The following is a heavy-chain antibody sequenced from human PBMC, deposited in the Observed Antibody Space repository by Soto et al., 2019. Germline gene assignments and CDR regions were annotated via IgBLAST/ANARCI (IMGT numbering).Heavy chain of an antibody. Sequence: TGGSLRLSCAASGFTFSSYGMHWVRQAPGKGLEWVAVISYDGSNKYYADSVKGRFTISRDNSKNTLYLQMSTLRAEDSAIYFCVRGSKDSYPGSRIFDFWGRGTLVTVSS. V-gene: IGHV3-30*03. CDR1: GFTFSSYG. D-gene: IGHD3-10*01. CDR2: ISYDGSNK. J-gene: IGHJ4*02. CDR3: VRGSKDSYPGSRIFDF.